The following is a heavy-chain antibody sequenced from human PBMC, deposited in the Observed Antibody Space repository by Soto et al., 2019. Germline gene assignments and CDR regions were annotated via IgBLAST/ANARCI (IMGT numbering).Heavy chain of an antibody. CDR2: IYHSGST. V-gene: IGHV4-38-2*02. CDR3: ARDVSWGTAMVYYYYGMDV. CDR1: GYSISSGYY. J-gene: IGHJ6*02. Sequence: SETLSLTCAVSGYSISSGYYWGWIRQPPGKGLEWLGSIYHSGSTYYNPSLKSRVTISVDTSKNQFSLKLNSVTPEDTAVHYCARDVSWGTAMVYYYYGMDVWGQGTTVS. D-gene: IGHD5-18*01.